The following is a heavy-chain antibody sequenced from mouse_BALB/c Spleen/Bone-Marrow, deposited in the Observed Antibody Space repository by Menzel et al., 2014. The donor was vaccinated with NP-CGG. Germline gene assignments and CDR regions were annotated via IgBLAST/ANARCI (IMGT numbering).Heavy chain of an antibody. CDR2: INPYNGGT. Sequence: EVQLQQSGPELVKPGASMKISCKASDYSFTGYTMNWVKQSHGKNLEWVGLINPYNGGTSYNQKFKGKATLTVDKSSSTAYMELVSLTSEDSAVYYCAMKNDYDEGYYAMDYWGQGTSVTVS. J-gene: IGHJ4*01. V-gene: IGHV1-18*01. CDR3: AMKNDYDEGYYAMDY. D-gene: IGHD2-4*01. CDR1: DYSFTGYT.